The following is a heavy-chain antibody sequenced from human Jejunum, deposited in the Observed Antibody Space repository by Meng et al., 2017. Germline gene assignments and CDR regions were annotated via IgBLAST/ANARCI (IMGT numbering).Heavy chain of an antibody. CDR3: AGWGTYYSGFDS. CDR1: GGSIGSYF. D-gene: IGHD2/OR15-2a*01. V-gene: IGHV4-59*01. J-gene: IGHJ4*02. CDR2: VSSSGST. Sequence: SETLSLTCTVSGGSIGSYFWSWIRQPPGKGQEWIGYVSSSGSTTYNPSLKSRVTILVDTPKNQFSLKLSSVTAADTAMYYCAGWGTYYSGFDSWGQGTLVTVSS.